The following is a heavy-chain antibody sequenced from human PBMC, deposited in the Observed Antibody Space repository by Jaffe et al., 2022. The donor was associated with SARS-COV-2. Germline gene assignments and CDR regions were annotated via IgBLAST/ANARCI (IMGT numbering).Heavy chain of an antibody. CDR1: GYTFTSYY. CDR3: AREAARAGKNFDY. Sequence: QVQLVQSGAEVKKPGASVKISCKASGYTFTSYYMHWVRQAPGQGLEWMGIINLSGGSTRCAQKLQGRVTMTRDTSTSTVYMELSSLRSEDTAVYYCAREAARAGKNFDYWGQGTLVTVSS. CDR2: INLSGGST. J-gene: IGHJ4*02. V-gene: IGHV1-46*04. D-gene: IGHD1-1*01.